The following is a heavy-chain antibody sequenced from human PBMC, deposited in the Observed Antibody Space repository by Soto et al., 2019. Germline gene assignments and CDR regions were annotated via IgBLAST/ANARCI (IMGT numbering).Heavy chain of an antibody. J-gene: IGHJ4*02. CDR3: AREFPIAARPRGH. D-gene: IGHD6-6*01. CDR2: ISYDGSNK. CDR1: GFTFSSYA. Sequence: VGSLRLSCAASGFTFSSYAMHWVRQAPGKGLEWVAVISYDGSNKYYADSVKGRFTISGDNSKNTLYLQMNSLRAEDTAVYYCAREFPIAARPRGHWGQGTLVTVSS. V-gene: IGHV3-30-3*01.